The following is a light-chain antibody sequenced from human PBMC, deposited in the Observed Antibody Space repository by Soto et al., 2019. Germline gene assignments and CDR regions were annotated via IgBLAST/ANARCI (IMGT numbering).Light chain of an antibody. CDR1: SSEVGGYNY. V-gene: IGLV2-8*01. Sequence: QSVLTQPPSASGSPGPSVAISRTGTSSEVGGYNYVSWYQQHPGTAPKLMIYEVNKRPSGGPDRFSGSKSGNTASLTVSGLQAEDEADYFCSSYAGSSNVFGTGTKSPS. CDR3: SSYAGSSNV. J-gene: IGLJ1*01. CDR2: EVN.